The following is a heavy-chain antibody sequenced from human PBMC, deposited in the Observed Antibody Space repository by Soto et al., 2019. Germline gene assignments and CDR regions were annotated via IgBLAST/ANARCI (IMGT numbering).Heavy chain of an antibody. J-gene: IGHJ6*04. CDR1: GYSFTSYW. CDR3: ARPHHRYAYYYGMGV. D-gene: IGHD2-15*01. CDR2: IDPSDSYT. Sequence: GESLKISCKGSGYSFTSYWISWVRQMPGKGLEWMGRIDPSDSYTNYSPSFQGHVTISADKSISTAYLQWSSLKASDTAMYYCARPHHRYAYYYGMGVWGKGTTVTVSS. V-gene: IGHV5-10-1*01.